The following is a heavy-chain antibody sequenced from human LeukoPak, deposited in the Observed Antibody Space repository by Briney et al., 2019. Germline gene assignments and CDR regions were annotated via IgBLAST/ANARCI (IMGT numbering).Heavy chain of an antibody. CDR2: IYSGGST. J-gene: IGHJ4*02. Sequence: GGSLRLSCAVSGLTVSSNHMSWVRQAPGKGLEWVSIIYSGGSTYYADSVKGRFTISRHNSKSTLYLQMNSLRAEDTAIYYCARRGSSSWFDYWGQGTLVTVSS. D-gene: IGHD6-13*01. CDR3: ARRGSSSWFDY. V-gene: IGHV3-53*04. CDR1: GLTVSSNH.